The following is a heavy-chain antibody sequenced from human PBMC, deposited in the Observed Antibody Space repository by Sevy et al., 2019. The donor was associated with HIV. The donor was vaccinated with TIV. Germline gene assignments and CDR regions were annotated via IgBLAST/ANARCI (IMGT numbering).Heavy chain of an antibody. J-gene: IGHJ4*02. D-gene: IGHD3-22*01. CDR1: GFTFSTYA. CDR2: ISYDGSNT. Sequence: RGCLRLSCAASGFTFSTYAMHWVRQAPGKGLERVAVISYDGSNTYYADSVKGRFTISRDSSNNTLYLQMNSLRAEDTAVYFCARHGGYDSRGYDLSNYWGQGTLVLVSS. V-gene: IGHV3-30-3*01. CDR3: ARHGGYDSRGYDLSNY.